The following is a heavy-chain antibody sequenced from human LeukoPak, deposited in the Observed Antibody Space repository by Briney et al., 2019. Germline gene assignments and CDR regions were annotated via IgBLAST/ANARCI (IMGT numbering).Heavy chain of an antibody. CDR2: ISHSGST. V-gene: IGHV4-30-2*01. CDR1: GGSITSGGYY. Sequence: SETLSLTCTVSGGSITSGGYYWSWIRQPPGKDLEWIGYISHSGSTSYNPSVKSRVTISIDRSNNQFSLKLTSVTAADTAVYYCAREVVPAAIGYWGQGTLVTVSS. D-gene: IGHD2-2*01. J-gene: IGHJ4*02. CDR3: AREVVPAAIGY.